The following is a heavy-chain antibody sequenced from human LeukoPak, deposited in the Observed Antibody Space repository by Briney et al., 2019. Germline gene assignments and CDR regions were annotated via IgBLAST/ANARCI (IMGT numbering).Heavy chain of an antibody. Sequence: PGGSLRLSCAASGFTFSSYSMNWVRQAPGKGLEWVSSISSSSSYIYHADSVKGRFTISRDNAKNSLYLQMNSLRAEDTAVYYCARDSYWGASYPAFDIWGQGTMVTVSS. CDR1: GFTFSSYS. D-gene: IGHD3-10*01. CDR3: ARDSYWGASYPAFDI. CDR2: ISSSSSYI. J-gene: IGHJ3*02. V-gene: IGHV3-21*01.